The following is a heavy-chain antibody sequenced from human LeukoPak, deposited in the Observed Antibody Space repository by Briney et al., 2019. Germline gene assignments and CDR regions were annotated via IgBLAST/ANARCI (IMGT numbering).Heavy chain of an antibody. J-gene: IGHJ4*02. CDR3: THQAGGPSRPHFHY. Sequence: SGPTLVKPTQTLTLTCTFSGLSLTSNEVGVGWIRQPPGKALEWLALIYWNDDERYMPPLKSRLTITKDTSKNQVVLTMTNMDPVDTATYYCTHQAGGPSRPHFHYWGQGILVTVSS. CDR2: IYWNDDE. CDR1: GLSLTSNEVG. V-gene: IGHV2-5*01. D-gene: IGHD3-10*01.